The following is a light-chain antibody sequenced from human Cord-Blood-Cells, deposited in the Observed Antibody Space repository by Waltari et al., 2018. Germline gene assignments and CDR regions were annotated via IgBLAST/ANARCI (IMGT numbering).Light chain of an antibody. CDR1: QSVSSY. J-gene: IGKJ1*01. CDR3: QQRSNGPRT. Sequence: EIVLPQSPATLSLSPGDRATLSCRASQSVSSYLACYQQKPGQAPRLLIYDASNRATGIPARFSGSGSGTDFTLTISSLEPEDFAVYYCQQRSNGPRTFGQGIKVEIK. CDR2: DAS. V-gene: IGKV3-11*01.